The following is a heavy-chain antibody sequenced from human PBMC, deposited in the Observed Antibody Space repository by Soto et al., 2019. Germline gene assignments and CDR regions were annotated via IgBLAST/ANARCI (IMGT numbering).Heavy chain of an antibody. D-gene: IGHD6-25*01. J-gene: IGHJ6*02. CDR2: INPNSGGT. CDR3: ARGGREALTFIAAASYYYYGMDV. CDR1: GYTFTGYY. V-gene: IGHV1-2*04. Sequence: ASVKVSCKASGYTFTGYYMHWVRQAPGQGLEWMGWINPNSGGTNYAQKFQGWVTMTRDTSISTAYMELGRLRSDDTAVYYCARGGREALTFIAAASYYYYGMDVWGQGTTVTVSS.